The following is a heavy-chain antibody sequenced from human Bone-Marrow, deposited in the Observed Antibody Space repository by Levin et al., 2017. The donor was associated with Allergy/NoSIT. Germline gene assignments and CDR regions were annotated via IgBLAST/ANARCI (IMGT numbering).Heavy chain of an antibody. CDR2: MNPNSGNT. V-gene: IGHV1-8*01. Sequence: ASVKVSCKASGYTFTSYDINWVRQATGQGLEWMGWMNPNSGNTGYAQKFQGRVTMTRNTSISTAYMELSSLRSEDTAVYYCARKMGRFLEWLLEGYYFDYWGQGTLVTVSS. D-gene: IGHD3-3*01. CDR3: ARKMGRFLEWLLEGYYFDY. CDR1: GYTFTSYD. J-gene: IGHJ4*02.